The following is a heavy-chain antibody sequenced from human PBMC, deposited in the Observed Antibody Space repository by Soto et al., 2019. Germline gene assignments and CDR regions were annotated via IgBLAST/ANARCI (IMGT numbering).Heavy chain of an antibody. V-gene: IGHV3-33*01. D-gene: IGHD1-26*01. CDR1: GFSFSDYV. CDR2: MWYHGRDK. Sequence: QVRLVESGGGVVQPGRSLRLSCAASGFSFSDYVMHWVRQSPGEGLEWVAVMWYHGRDKFYAESVKGRLTITRDNSKNTMYLQMNSLRAEDTAVYYCARDAGGQSGNFIFDSWGQGALVTVSS. CDR3: ARDAGGQSGNFIFDS. J-gene: IGHJ4*02.